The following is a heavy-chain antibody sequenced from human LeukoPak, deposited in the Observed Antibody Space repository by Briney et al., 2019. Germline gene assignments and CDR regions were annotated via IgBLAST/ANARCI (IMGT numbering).Heavy chain of an antibody. CDR3: AKDLTTVTTAVGPDY. J-gene: IGHJ4*02. CDR1: GFNFSNYD. CDR2: IRYDGSNK. V-gene: IGHV3-30*02. D-gene: IGHD4-17*01. Sequence: GGSLRLSCAASGFNFSNYDMHWVRQAPGKGLEWVAFIRYDGSNKYYADSVKGRFTISRDNSKNTLYLQMNSLRAEDTAVYYCAKDLTTVTTAVGPDYWGQGTLVTVSS.